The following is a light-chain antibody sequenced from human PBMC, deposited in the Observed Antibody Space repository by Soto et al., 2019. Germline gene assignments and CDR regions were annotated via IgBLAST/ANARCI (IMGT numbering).Light chain of an antibody. CDR2: GNS. Sequence: QSVLTQPPSVSGAPGQRVTISCTGSRSNIGAGYDVHWYQQLPGTAPKLLIYGNSNRPSGVPDRFSGSKSGTSASLAITGLQAEDEADYYCQSYDSSLSGLDVFGTGTKLTVL. CDR1: RSNIGAGYD. V-gene: IGLV1-40*01. J-gene: IGLJ1*01. CDR3: QSYDSSLSGLDV.